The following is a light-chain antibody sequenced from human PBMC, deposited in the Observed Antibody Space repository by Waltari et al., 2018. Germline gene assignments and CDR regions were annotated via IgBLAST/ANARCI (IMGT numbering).Light chain of an antibody. V-gene: IGKV3-15*01. J-gene: IGKJ5*01. Sequence: EVVMTQSPATLSVSPGERAPLPCRASQSVTSNLAWYQQKPGQAPRLLIYEASTRATGISARFRGSGSGTQFTLTISSLQSEDSAVYYCQQYNRWPPITFGQGTRLEIK. CDR1: QSVTSN. CDR2: EAS. CDR3: QQYNRWPPIT.